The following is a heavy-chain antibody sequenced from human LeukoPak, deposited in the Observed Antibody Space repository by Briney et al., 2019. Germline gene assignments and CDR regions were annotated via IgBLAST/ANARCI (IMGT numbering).Heavy chain of an antibody. J-gene: IGHJ4*02. CDR2: IRYDSGTT. V-gene: IGHV3-30*02. CDR3: ARTAAIERLDH. Sequence: QTGGSLRLSCAASGFTFSTYGMHWVRQAPGKGLEWVAYIRYDSGTTFYADSVKGRFTISRDNSKNTLYLQLNSLRHEDTAVYYCARTAAIERLDHWGQGTLVTVSS. CDR1: GFTFSTYG. D-gene: IGHD5-24*01.